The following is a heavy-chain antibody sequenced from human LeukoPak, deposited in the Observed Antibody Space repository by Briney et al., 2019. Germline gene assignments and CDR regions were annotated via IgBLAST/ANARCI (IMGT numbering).Heavy chain of an antibody. Sequence: GGSLRLSCAASGFTFDDYAMHWVRQAPGKGLEWVSLISWDGGSTYYADSVKGRFTISRDNSKNSLYLQMNSLRAEDTAVYYCAKGRGGISAPCDYWGQGTLVTVSS. CDR1: GFTFDDYA. CDR2: ISWDGGST. D-gene: IGHD6-13*01. CDR3: AKGRGGISAPCDY. J-gene: IGHJ4*02. V-gene: IGHV3-43D*03.